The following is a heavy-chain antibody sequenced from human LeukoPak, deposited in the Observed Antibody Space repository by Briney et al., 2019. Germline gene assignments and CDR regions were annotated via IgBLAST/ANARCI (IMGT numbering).Heavy chain of an antibody. D-gene: IGHD6-6*01. V-gene: IGHV3-33*06. CDR2: IWYDGSNK. CDR1: AFTFNSYG. Sequence: PGGSLRLSCAASAFTFNSYGMDWDRPAPGKGLEGVAVIWYDGSNKYYADPVKARFTISRDNSKNTLYLQMNSLRAEHTAVYYCAKRRSSSSGYFDHWGQGPLVTVSS. J-gene: IGHJ4*02. CDR3: AKRRSSSSGYFDH.